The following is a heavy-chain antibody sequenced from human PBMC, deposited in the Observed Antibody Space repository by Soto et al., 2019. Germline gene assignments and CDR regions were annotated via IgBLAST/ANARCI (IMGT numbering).Heavy chain of an antibody. CDR3: AYCPGSYYDSSGYYYGGWFDP. CDR2: IYWDDDK. V-gene: IGHV2-5*02. CDR1: GFSLSTSGVG. D-gene: IGHD3-22*01. Sequence: QITLKESGPTLVKPTQTLTLTCTFSGFSLSTSGVGVGWIRQPTGKALEWLALIYWDDDKRYSPSLKSRLTITKDTSKNQVVRTMTNMDPVDTATYYCAYCPGSYYDSSGYYYGGWFDPWGQGTLVTVSS. J-gene: IGHJ5*02.